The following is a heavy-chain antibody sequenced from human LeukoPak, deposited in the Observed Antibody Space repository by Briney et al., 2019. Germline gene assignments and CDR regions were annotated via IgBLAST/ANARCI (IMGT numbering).Heavy chain of an antibody. Sequence: SETLSLTCTVSGGSISSYYWSWIRQPPGKGLEWIGYIYYSGGTNYNPSLKSRVTISVDTSKNQFSLKLSSVTAADTAVYYCARVGRYYYGSGSYPYYYMDVWGKGTTVTISS. V-gene: IGHV4-59*01. D-gene: IGHD3-10*01. J-gene: IGHJ6*03. CDR3: ARVGRYYYGSGSYPYYYMDV. CDR1: GGSISSYY. CDR2: IYYSGGT.